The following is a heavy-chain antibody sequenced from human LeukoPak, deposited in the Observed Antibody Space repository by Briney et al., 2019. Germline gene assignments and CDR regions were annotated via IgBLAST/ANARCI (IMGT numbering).Heavy chain of an antibody. CDR1: GGTFSSYA. D-gene: IGHD3-10*01. J-gene: IGHJ2*01. Sequence: SVKVSCKASGGTFSSYAISWVRQAPGQGLEWMGGIIPIFGTANYAQKFQGRVTITADESTSTAYMELSSLRSEDTAVYYCARGRQMSINWYFDLWGRGTQVTVAS. V-gene: IGHV1-69*13. CDR2: IIPIFGTA. CDR3: ARGRQMSINWYFDL.